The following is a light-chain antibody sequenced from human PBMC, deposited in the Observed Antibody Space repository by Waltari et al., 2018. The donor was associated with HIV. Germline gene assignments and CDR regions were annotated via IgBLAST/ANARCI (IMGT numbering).Light chain of an antibody. CDR3: AAWDVSLSGPWV. CDR1: SSNIGTNT. Sequence: QSVMTQPPSASATPGQTVTISCSGSSSNIGTNTVNWYQQLPGTAPKLLIHHNHPRPTGVPDRFSGSKSGTSASLAISGLQSEDEAAYYCAAWDVSLSGPWVFGGGTKLTVL. V-gene: IGLV1-44*01. CDR2: HNH. J-gene: IGLJ3*02.